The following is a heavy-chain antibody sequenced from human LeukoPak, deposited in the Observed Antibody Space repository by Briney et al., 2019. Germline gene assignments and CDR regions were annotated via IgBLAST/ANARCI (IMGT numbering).Heavy chain of an antibody. Sequence: ASVKVSCTASGYTFTGYYMHWVRQAPGQGLEWMGWINPNSGGTNYAQKFQGRVTMTRDTSISTAYMELSRLRSDDTAVYYCARDDYGDYVLFDPWGQGTLVTVSS. D-gene: IGHD4-17*01. V-gene: IGHV1-2*02. CDR3: ARDDYGDYVLFDP. CDR2: INPNSGGT. J-gene: IGHJ5*02. CDR1: GYTFTGYY.